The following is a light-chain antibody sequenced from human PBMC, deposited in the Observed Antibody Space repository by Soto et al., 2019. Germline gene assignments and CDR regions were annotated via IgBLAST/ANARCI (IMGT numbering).Light chain of an antibody. CDR3: QQYGSSSWT. CDR2: GAS. CDR1: QSISSSY. J-gene: IGKJ1*01. Sequence: EVVLTQSPGPLSLSPGKRATLSCRSSQSISSSYLAWYQQRPGQAPRLIIYGASSRATGIPDRFSGSWSGTEFTLTISRLEPEDVAVYYCQQYGSSSWTLGQGTKVDIK. V-gene: IGKV3-20*01.